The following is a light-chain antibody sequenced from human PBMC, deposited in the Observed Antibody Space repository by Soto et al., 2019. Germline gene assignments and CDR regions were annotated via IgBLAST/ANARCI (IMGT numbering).Light chain of an antibody. CDR1: QSISSSY. CDR2: GAY. V-gene: IGKV3-20*01. J-gene: IGKJ1*01. CDR3: QQYYSSPWT. Sequence: EIVLTQSPGTLSLSPGERATLSCRASQSISSSYLAWYQQKPGQAPRLLIYGAYSRATGTPDRFSGSGSGTDFTLTISRLEPEDFAVYYCQQYYSSPWTFGLGTKVEIK.